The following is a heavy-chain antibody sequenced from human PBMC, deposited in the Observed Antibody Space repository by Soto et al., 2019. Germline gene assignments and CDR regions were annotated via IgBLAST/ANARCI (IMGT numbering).Heavy chain of an antibody. CDR3: AREATPVYYYGMDV. CDR1: GYTFTGYY. D-gene: IGHD5-12*01. Sequence: ASVKVSCKASGYTFTGYYMHWVRQAPGQGLERMGWINPNSGGTNYAQKFQGWVTMTRDTSISTAYMELSRLRSDDTAVYYCAREATPVYYYGMDVWGQGTTVTVSS. CDR2: INPNSGGT. J-gene: IGHJ6*02. V-gene: IGHV1-2*04.